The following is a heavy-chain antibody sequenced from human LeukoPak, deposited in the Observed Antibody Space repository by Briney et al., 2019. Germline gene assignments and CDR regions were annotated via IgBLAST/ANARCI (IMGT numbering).Heavy chain of an antibody. CDR2: ISGDGGST. CDR3: ARPKPGPFDI. CDR1: GFTFDDYA. J-gene: IGHJ3*02. Sequence: GGSLRLSCAASGFTFDDYAMHWVRQAPGKGLEWVSLISGDGGSTYYADSVKGRFTISRDNSKNSLYLQMNSLRTEDTAMYYCARPKPGPFDIWGQGTMVTVSS. D-gene: IGHD1-14*01. V-gene: IGHV3-43*02.